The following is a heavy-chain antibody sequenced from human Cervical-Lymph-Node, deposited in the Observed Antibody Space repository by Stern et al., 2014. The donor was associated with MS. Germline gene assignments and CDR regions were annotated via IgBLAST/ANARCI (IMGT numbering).Heavy chain of an antibody. Sequence: QVQLVQSGAEVKKPGASVKVSCKVSGYTLTELSMHWVRQAPGQGLEWMGGFNPEDGETIYAQKFQGRVTMNEDTSTDTHSMELRSLRSEDTAVYYCATDRDDFRSGYSAPTKGYGLDVWGQGTTVTVTS. J-gene: IGHJ6*02. CDR1: GYTLTELS. V-gene: IGHV1-24*01. D-gene: IGHD3-3*01. CDR3: ATDRDDFRSGYSAPTKGYGLDV. CDR2: FNPEDGET.